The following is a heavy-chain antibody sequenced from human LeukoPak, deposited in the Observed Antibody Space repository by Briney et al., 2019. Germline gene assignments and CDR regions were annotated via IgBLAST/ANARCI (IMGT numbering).Heavy chain of an antibody. CDR3: VRDGHRMYYYESSVYRFDY. Sequence: ASVKVSCKASGYIFTDYYIHWVRQARGEGLECMGWINPNSGGTNYAQKSQGRVTTTRDTPISTAYIELSRLRSDDTAVYYCVRDGHRMYYYESSVYRFDYWGQGTLVTVSS. D-gene: IGHD3-22*01. CDR2: INPNSGGT. J-gene: IGHJ4*02. CDR1: GYIFTDYY. V-gene: IGHV1-2*02.